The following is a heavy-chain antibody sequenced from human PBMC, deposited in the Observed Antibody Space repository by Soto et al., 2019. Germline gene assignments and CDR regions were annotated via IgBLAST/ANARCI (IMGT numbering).Heavy chain of an antibody. CDR3: SRNRKSDY. J-gene: IGHJ4*02. CDR1: GGSISSYY. CDR2: INHSGTT. V-gene: IGHV4-59*12. Sequence: PSETLSLTCTVSGGSISSYYWSWIRQPPGKGLEWIGYINHSGTTNYNPSLKSRVTISIDTSKNQFSLKLRSVTAADTGVYYCSRNRKSDYWGQGTLVTVSS.